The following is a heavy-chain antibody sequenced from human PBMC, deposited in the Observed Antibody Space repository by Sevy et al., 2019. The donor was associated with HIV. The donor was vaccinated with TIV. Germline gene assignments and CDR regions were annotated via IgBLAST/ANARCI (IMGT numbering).Heavy chain of an antibody. D-gene: IGHD5-18*01. CDR3: AKGGRSYGDSYFDH. V-gene: IGHV3-23*01. CDR1: GFTFSISA. CDR2: ISGGGNSA. Sequence: GALRLSCAASGFTFSISAMTWVRQAPGKGLEWVSVISGGGNSAYYADSVKGRFTISRDNSKNTLCLQMNSLRAEDTAVYYCAKGGRSYGDSYFDHWGQGTLVTVSS. J-gene: IGHJ4*02.